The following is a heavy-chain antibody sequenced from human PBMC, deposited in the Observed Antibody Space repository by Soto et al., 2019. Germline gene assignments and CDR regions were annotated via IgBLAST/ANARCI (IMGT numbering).Heavy chain of an antibody. J-gene: IGHJ5*02. Sequence: EVQLLESGGALVQPGGSLRLSCAASGFTFSSYAMTWVRQAPGKGLEWISHIGGSGGITYYADSVKGRFTTSRDNSKNTLYQQMNSLGVEDTAVYDCTRGPYCSNIMWWGDNWFDPWGQGTLVTVSS. CDR2: IGGSGGIT. CDR1: GFTFSSYA. D-gene: IGHD2-2*01. V-gene: IGHV3-23*01. CDR3: TRGPYCSNIMWWGDNWFDP.